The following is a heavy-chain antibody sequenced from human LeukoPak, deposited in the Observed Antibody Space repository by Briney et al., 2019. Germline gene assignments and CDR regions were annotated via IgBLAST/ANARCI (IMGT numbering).Heavy chain of an antibody. CDR2: VYTSGST. Sequence: PSETLSLTCTVSGGSISSYYWSWIRQPAGKGLEWIGRVYTSGSTNYNPSLKSRVTMSVDTSKNQFSLKLSSVTAADTAVYYCARDLAARKEGAFDIWGQGTMVTVSS. D-gene: IGHD6-6*01. V-gene: IGHV4-4*07. J-gene: IGHJ3*02. CDR1: GGSISSYY. CDR3: ARDLAARKEGAFDI.